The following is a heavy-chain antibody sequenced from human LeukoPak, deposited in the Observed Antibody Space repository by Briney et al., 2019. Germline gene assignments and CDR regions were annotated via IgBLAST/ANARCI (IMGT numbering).Heavy chain of an antibody. J-gene: IGHJ4*02. Sequence: AGGSLRLSCAASGFTVSSNYMSWVRQAPGKGLEWVSAITGSGGNTYYADSVKGRFTISRDNSKNTLYLQMNSLRAEDTAVYYCGKDQNVAAAGVPYDYWGQGTLVTVSS. CDR1: GFTVSSNY. CDR3: GKDQNVAAAGVPYDY. V-gene: IGHV3-23*01. D-gene: IGHD6-13*01. CDR2: ITGSGGNT.